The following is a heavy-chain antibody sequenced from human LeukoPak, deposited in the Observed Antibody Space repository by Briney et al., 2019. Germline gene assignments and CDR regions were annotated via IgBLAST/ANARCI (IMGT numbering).Heavy chain of an antibody. Sequence: ASVKVSCKASGYTFTGYYMHWVRQAPGQGLEWMGRINPNSGGTNYAQKFQGRVTMTRDTSISTAYMELSRLRSDDTAVYYCAREDSSGYYYYYYGMDVWGQGTTVTVSS. V-gene: IGHV1-2*06. CDR3: AREDSSGYYYYYYGMDV. CDR1: GYTFTGYY. CDR2: INPNSGGT. D-gene: IGHD3-22*01. J-gene: IGHJ6*02.